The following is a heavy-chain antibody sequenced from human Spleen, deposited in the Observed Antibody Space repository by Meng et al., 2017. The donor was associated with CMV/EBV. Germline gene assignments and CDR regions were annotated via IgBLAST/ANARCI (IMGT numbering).Heavy chain of an antibody. CDR1: GFTFSNAW. CDR3: TTGKLDCSTTSCYSHPAYYNGMDV. J-gene: IGHJ6*02. Sequence: GESLKISCAASGFTFSNAWMSWVRQAPGKGLEWVGRIKSKTDGGTTDYAAPVKGRFTISRDDSENTLYLQMNSLKTEDTAVYYCTTGKLDCSTTSCYSHPAYYNGMDVWGQGTTVTVSS. CDR2: IKSKTDGGTT. D-gene: IGHD2-2*01. V-gene: IGHV3-15*01.